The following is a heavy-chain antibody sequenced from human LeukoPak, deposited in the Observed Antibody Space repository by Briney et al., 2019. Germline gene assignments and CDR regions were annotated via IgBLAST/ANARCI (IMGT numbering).Heavy chain of an antibody. CDR1: GFTFSAFS. CDR3: ARRALHAGGYRGYHFDY. D-gene: IGHD5-12*01. Sequence: GGSLRLSCAPAGFTFSAFSMYWVRQAPGKGLEYVAGISYNGGSIEYSNSVKGRFTISRDESKNTLSLQMGSLRADDMAVYYCARRALHAGGYRGYHFDYWGQGTLVTVSS. J-gene: IGHJ4*02. CDR2: ISYNGGSI. V-gene: IGHV3-64*01.